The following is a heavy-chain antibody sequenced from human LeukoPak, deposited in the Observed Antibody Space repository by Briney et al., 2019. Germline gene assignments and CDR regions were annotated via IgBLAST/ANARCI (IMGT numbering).Heavy chain of an antibody. CDR2: INHSGST. Sequence: SETLSLTCGVYGGSFTSYYWSWIRQPPGKGLEWIGEINHSGSTLYNPSLKSRVTISVDTSKNQFSLKLTSVTAPDRAVYYCARIRPVSGSFRFDPWGQGTLVTVSS. V-gene: IGHV4-34*01. CDR3: ARIRPVSGSFRFDP. CDR1: GGSFTSYY. J-gene: IGHJ5*02. D-gene: IGHD3-10*01.